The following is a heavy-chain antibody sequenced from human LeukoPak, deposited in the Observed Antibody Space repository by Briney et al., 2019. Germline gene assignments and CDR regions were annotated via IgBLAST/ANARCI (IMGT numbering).Heavy chain of an antibody. CDR3: ARGAVNWNYYDY. CDR1: GYNFNTYG. Sequence: ASVKVSCAASGYNFNTYGISWVRQAPGQGPEWMGWIRAYNGDTKYSQKVQGRLTLTRDTSTSTDYMELGSLTSDDTAVYYCARGAVNWNYYDYWGQGTLVTVSS. D-gene: IGHD1-1*01. V-gene: IGHV1-18*01. J-gene: IGHJ4*02. CDR2: IRAYNGDT.